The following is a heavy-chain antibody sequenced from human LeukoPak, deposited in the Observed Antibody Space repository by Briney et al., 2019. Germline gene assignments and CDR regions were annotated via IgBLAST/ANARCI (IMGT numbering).Heavy chain of an antibody. V-gene: IGHV1-8*02. CDR1: GYTFTGYY. CDR3: ARGEGGDIPVEVDY. Sequence: ASVKVSCKASGYTFTGYYMHWVRQATGQGLEWMGWMNPNSGNTGYAQKFQGRVTMTRNTSISAAYMELSSLRSEDTAVYYCARGEGGDIPVEVDYWGQGTLVTVSS. J-gene: IGHJ4*02. D-gene: IGHD5-12*01. CDR2: MNPNSGNT.